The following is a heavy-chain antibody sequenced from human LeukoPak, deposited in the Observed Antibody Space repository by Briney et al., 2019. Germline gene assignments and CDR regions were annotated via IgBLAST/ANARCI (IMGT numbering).Heavy chain of an antibody. Sequence: GGSLRLSCAASGFTFSSKWMSWVRQAPGKGLEWVSYISSSDSTIYYADSVKGRFTISRDNAKNSLYLQMNSLRAEDTAVYYCAREVTPYYWGQGTLVTVSS. CDR2: ISSSDSTI. CDR3: AREVTPYY. D-gene: IGHD2-21*02. CDR1: GFTFSSKW. V-gene: IGHV3-48*04. J-gene: IGHJ4*02.